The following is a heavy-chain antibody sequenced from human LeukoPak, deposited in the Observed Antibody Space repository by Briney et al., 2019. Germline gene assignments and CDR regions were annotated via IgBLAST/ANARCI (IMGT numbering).Heavy chain of an antibody. CDR3: ARVEIPWSFDY. D-gene: IGHD2-21*01. V-gene: IGHV3-23*01. J-gene: IGHJ4*02. CDR1: GFTFSSHG. CDR2: ISPSGGIT. Sequence: GGSLRLSCAASGFTFSSHGMNWVRQAPGKGLEWVSGISPSGGITYYTDSVKGRFTISRDSSKNMLYLQMNSLRAEDTAVYYCARVEIPWSFDYWGQGTLVTVSS.